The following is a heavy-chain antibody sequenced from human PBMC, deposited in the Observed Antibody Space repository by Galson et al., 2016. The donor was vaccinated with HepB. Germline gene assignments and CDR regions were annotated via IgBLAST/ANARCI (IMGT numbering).Heavy chain of an antibody. CDR1: GFILSNNW. CDR3: ARGGYLTGRNFDY. Sequence: SLRLSCAASGFILSNNWMHWVRQAPGKGLVWVARVNEDGSRVDHADSVKGRFTISRDNAKNTLSLQMNSLRAEDTAGYYCARGGYLTGRNFDYWGQGTLGTVSS. V-gene: IGHV3-74*01. J-gene: IGHJ4*02. D-gene: IGHD3-9*01. CDR2: VNEDGSRV.